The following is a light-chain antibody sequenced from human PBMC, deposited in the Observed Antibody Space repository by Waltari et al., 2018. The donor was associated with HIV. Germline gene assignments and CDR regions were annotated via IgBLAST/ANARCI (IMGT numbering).Light chain of an antibody. CDR1: QSLLHSNGYNY. J-gene: IGKJ1*01. Sequence: DIVMTQSPLSLPVTPGEPASISCRSSQSLLHSNGYNYLVWYLQKPGQSPQLLIYLGSNRASGVPDRFSGRGSGTDFTLKNRRVEAEDVGVYYCMQALQSPLTFGQGTKVEIK. CDR3: MQALQSPLT. V-gene: IGKV2-28*01. CDR2: LGS.